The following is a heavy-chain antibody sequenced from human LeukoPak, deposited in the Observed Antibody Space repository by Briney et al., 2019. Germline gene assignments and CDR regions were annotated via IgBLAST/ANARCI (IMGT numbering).Heavy chain of an antibody. J-gene: IGHJ4*02. V-gene: IGHV3-30*01. D-gene: IGHD3-10*01. CDR3: ARDSKTGVRGVIDY. Sequence: PGRSLRLSCAASGFTFSSYAMHWVRQAPGKGLEWVAVISYDGSNKYYADSVKGRFTISRDNSKHTLYLQMNSLRAEDTAVYYCARDSKTGVRGVIDYWGQGTLVTVSS. CDR1: GFTFSSYA. CDR2: ISYDGSNK.